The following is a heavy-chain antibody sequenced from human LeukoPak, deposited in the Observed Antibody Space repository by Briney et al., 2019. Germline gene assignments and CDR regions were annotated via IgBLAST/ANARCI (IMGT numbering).Heavy chain of an antibody. Sequence: SETLSLTCTVSGYSISSGSYYWSWIRQPAGKGLEWIGRIYTSGSTNYNPSLKSRVTISVDASKNQFSLKLSSVTAADTAVYYCARVSTVTAIHYWGRGTLVTVSS. CDR1: GYSISSGSYY. CDR2: IYTSGST. V-gene: IGHV4-61*02. D-gene: IGHD4-17*01. J-gene: IGHJ4*02. CDR3: ARVSTVTAIHY.